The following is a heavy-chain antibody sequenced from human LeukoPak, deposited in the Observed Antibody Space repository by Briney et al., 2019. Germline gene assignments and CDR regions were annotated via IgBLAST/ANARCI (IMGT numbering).Heavy chain of an antibody. CDR2: IIPIFGTA. CDR3: ARGYCSGGSCYLFPYYYYMDV. CDR1: GGTFSSYA. Sequence: PWASVKVSCKASGGTFSSYAISRVRQAPGQGLEWMGGIIPIFGTANYAQKFQGRVTITTDESTSTAYMELSSLRSEDTAVYYCARGYCSGGSCYLFPYYYYMDVWGKGTTVTVSS. J-gene: IGHJ6*03. D-gene: IGHD2-15*01. V-gene: IGHV1-69*05.